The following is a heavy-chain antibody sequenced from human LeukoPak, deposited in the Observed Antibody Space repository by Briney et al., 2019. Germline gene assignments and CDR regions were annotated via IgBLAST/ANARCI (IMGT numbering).Heavy chain of an antibody. CDR2: ISSSSSTI. D-gene: IGHD3-3*01. J-gene: IGHJ4*02. CDR3: AIEPSYYDYPRDGDY. Sequence: PGGSLRLSCAASGFTFSSYSMNWVRQAPGKGLEWVSYISSSSSTIYYADSVKGRFTISRDNSKNTLYLQMNSLRAEDTAVYYCAIEPSYYDYPRDGDYWGQGTLVTVSS. V-gene: IGHV3-48*01. CDR1: GFTFSSYS.